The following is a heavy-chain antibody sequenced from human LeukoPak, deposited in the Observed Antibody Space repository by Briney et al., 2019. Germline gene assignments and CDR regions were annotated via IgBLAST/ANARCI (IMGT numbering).Heavy chain of an antibody. CDR2: IYYSGST. J-gene: IGHJ3*02. Sequence: SETLSLTCTVSGGSISSSSYYWGWIRQPPGKGLEWIGSIYYSGSTYYNPSLKSRVTISVDTSKNQFSLKLSSVTAADTAVYYCARGNDYTLDAFDIWGRGTMVTVSS. CDR1: GGSISSSSYY. V-gene: IGHV4-39*01. CDR3: ARGNDYTLDAFDI. D-gene: IGHD4-11*01.